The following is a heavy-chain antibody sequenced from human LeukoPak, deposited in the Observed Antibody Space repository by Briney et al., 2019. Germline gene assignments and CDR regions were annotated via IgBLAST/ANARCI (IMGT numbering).Heavy chain of an antibody. CDR2: IKTNTDGEPT. CDR3: ARALPRLGIAARPRWFDP. CDR1: GFTFSNYY. V-gene: IGHV3-15*01. J-gene: IGHJ5*02. D-gene: IGHD6-6*01. Sequence: GGSLRLSCAASGFTFSNYYMAWVRQAPGKGLEWVGRIKTNTDGEPTDYAAPVKGRFTLSRDNAKNSLYLQMNSLRAEDTAVYYCARALPRLGIAARPRWFDPWGQGTLVTVSS.